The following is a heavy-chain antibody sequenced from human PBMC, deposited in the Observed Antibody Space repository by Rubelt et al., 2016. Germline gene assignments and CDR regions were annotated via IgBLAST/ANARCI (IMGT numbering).Heavy chain of an antibody. CDR2: IYHSGST. Sequence: QLQLQESGPGLVKPSETLSLTCTLSGGSISSGSYFWGWIRQPPGKGLEWIGEIYHSGSTNYIPSLKSRVTISVDKSKNQFSMRRSAVTAAETAVYYCASRLYDYPYYFDCWGQGTLVTVSS. D-gene: IGHD5-12*01. J-gene: IGHJ4*02. V-gene: IGHV4-39*07. CDR1: GGSISSGSYF. CDR3: ASRLYDYPYYFDC.